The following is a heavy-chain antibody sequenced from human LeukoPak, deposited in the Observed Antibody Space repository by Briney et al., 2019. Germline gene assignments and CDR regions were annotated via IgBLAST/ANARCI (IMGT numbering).Heavy chain of an antibody. CDR2: IIPIFGTA. D-gene: IGHD3-3*01. J-gene: IGHJ4*02. Sequence: SVKVSCKASGGTFSSYAISWVRQAPGQGLEWMGGIIPIFGTANYAQKLQGRVTMTTDTSTSTAYMELRSLRSDDTAVYYCARDGYTTIFGVAMGDYFDYWGQGTLVTVSS. CDR3: ARDGYTTIFGVAMGDYFDY. V-gene: IGHV1-69*05. CDR1: GGTFSSYA.